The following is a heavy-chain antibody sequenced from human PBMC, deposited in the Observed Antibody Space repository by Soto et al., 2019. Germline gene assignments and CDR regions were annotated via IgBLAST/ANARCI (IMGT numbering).Heavy chain of an antibody. D-gene: IGHD2-2*01. CDR3: SAESIVLVPTAMKEWDAFDI. J-gene: IGHJ3*02. CDR1: GFTFTSSA. Sequence: QMQLVQSGPEVKKPGTSVKVSCKASGFTFTSSAVQWVRQARGQRLEWIGWIVVGSGNTNYAQKFQGRATHTMSLSTSTTYIELRRLSSEDTAVYSCSAESIVLVPTAMKEWDAFDIWGQGTMVTVSS. CDR2: IVVGSGNT. V-gene: IGHV1-58*01.